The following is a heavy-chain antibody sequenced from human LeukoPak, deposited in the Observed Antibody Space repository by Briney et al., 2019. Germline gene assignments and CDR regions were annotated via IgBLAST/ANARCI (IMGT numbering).Heavy chain of an antibody. V-gene: IGHV3-66*01. CDR3: ARDHDWDYMDV. CDR1: GFAVRTNY. J-gene: IGHJ6*03. CDR2: NYDGGDT. Sequence: GGSLRLSCAASGFAVRTNYMSWVRQAPGKGLEWVSVNYDGGDTYYADSVKGRFTISRDNSKNMVYLQMNSLRAEDTAVYYCARDHDWDYMDVWGKGTTVTVSS. D-gene: IGHD3-9*01.